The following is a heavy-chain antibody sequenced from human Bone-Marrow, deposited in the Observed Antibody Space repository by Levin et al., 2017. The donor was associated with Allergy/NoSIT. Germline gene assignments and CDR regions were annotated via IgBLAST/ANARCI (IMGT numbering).Heavy chain of an antibody. V-gene: IGHV3-23*05. CDR1: GFTFNIEA. D-gene: IGHD1-1*01. CDR2: SGSST. J-gene: IGHJ4*02. CDR3: SKEDWSDGPGLYFNY. Sequence: LAGGSLRLSCVGRGFTFNIEAMSWVRQAPGKGLEWVASSGSSTLYADSVRGRFTISRDDSKNTVFLQMDSLRPEDTAVYYCSKEDWSDGPGLYFNYWGQGSLVTVSS.